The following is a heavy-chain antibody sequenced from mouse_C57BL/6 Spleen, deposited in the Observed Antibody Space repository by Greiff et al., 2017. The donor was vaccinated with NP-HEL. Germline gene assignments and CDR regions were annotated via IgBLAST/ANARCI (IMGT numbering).Heavy chain of an antibody. V-gene: IGHV1-50*01. CDR1: GYTFTSYW. CDR3: ASFDYDRFAY. J-gene: IGHJ3*01. D-gene: IGHD2-4*01. Sequence: QVQLQQPGAELVKPGASVKLSCKASGYTFTSYWMQWVKQRPGQGLEWIGEIDPSDSYTNYNQKFKGKATLTVDTSSSTAYMQLSSLTSEDSAVYYCASFDYDRFAYWGQGTLVTVSA. CDR2: IDPSDSYT.